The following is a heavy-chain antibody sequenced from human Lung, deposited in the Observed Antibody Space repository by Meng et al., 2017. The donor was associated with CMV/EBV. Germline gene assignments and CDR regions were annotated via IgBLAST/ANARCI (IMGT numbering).Heavy chain of an antibody. Sequence: GEXXTISCEASGFTVSSNYIRWVRQAPGKGLEWVSVIYSGGSTYYADSVKGRFTISRDNSKNTLYLQMNSLRAEDTAVYYCARGGGGALDDWGQGPLVTVSS. CDR2: IYSGGST. J-gene: IGHJ4*02. CDR3: ARGGGGALDD. V-gene: IGHV3-53*01. CDR1: GFTVSSNY. D-gene: IGHD3-10*01.